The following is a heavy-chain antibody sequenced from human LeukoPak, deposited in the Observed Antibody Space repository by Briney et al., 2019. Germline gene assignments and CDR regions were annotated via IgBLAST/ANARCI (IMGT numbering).Heavy chain of an antibody. CDR3: ARDPAAMGFNWIDP. J-gene: IGHJ5*02. V-gene: IGHV3-21*01. CDR1: GFTFSSYS. CDR2: ISSSSSYI. D-gene: IGHD5-18*01. Sequence: GGSLRLSCAASGFTFSSYSMNWVRQAPGKGLEWVSSISSSSSYIYYADSVKGRFTISRDNAKNSLYLQMNSLRAEDTAVYYCARDPAAMGFNWIDPWGQGTLVTVSS.